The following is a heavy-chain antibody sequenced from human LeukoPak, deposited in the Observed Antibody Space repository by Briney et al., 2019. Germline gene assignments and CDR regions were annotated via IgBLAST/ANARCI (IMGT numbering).Heavy chain of an antibody. CDR3: GRSSSSIFDY. CDR2: IYYSGST. J-gene: IGHJ4*02. D-gene: IGHD6-6*01. Sequence: SETLSLTCTVSGGSISSSCYYWGWLRQPPGKGLEWIGSIYYSGSTYYNPSLKSRVTISVDTSKNQFSLKLSSVTAANTAVYYCGRSSSSIFDYWGQGTLVTVSS. CDR1: GGSISSSCYY. V-gene: IGHV4-39*07.